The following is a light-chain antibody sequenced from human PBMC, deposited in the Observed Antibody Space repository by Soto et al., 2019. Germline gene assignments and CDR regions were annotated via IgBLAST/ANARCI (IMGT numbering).Light chain of an antibody. CDR3: QSYDSTLSARYV. CDR2: GIT. V-gene: IGLV1-40*01. J-gene: IGLJ1*01. Sequence: QSVLTQPPSVSGAPGQRVTISCTGSGSNLGAGFDVHWYQHLPGTAPKLLIYGITNRPSGVPDRFSGSKSGTSASLAITGLQFEDEGDYYCQSYDSTLSARYVFGTGTKVTVL. CDR1: GSNLGAGFD.